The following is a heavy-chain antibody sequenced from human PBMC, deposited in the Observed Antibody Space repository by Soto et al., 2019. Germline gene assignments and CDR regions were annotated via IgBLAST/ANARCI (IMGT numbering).Heavy chain of an antibody. V-gene: IGHV4-30-2*05. Sequence: LSLTCAVSGGSISSGGYSWSWIRQPPGKGLEWVGYIYHSGSTYYNPSLKSRLTISIDTSKNHFSLRLSSVTAADTAVYFCARSRHSGSYFFDYWGQGILVTVSS. CDR3: ARSRHSGSYFFDY. CDR1: GGSISSGGYS. D-gene: IGHD1-26*01. J-gene: IGHJ4*02. CDR2: IYHSGST.